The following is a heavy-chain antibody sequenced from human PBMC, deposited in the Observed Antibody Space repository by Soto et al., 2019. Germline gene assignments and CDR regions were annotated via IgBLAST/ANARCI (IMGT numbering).Heavy chain of an antibody. D-gene: IGHD4-17*01. Sequence: PSETLSLTCTVSGGSISSGGYYWSWIRQHPGKGLVWIGYIYYSGSTYYNPSLKSRVTISVDTSKNQFSLKLSSVTAADTAVYYCARELNYGDSNWFDPWRQGTLVTVSS. CDR1: GGSISSGGYY. V-gene: IGHV4-31*03. CDR3: ARELNYGDSNWFDP. J-gene: IGHJ5*02. CDR2: IYYSGST.